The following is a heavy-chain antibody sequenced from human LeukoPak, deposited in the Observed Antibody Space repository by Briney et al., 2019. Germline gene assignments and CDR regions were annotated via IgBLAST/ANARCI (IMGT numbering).Heavy chain of an antibody. V-gene: IGHV1-8*01. D-gene: IGHD6-6*01. CDR2: MNPNSGNT. Sequence: ASVKVSCKASGYTFTSYDINWVRQATGQGLEWMGWMNPNSGNTGYAQKFQGRVTMTRNTSISTAYMELSSLRSEDTAVYYCARVEECSSSFLYYYYYGMDVWGQGTTVTVSS. J-gene: IGHJ6*02. CDR3: ARVEECSSSFLYYYYYGMDV. CDR1: GYTFTSYD.